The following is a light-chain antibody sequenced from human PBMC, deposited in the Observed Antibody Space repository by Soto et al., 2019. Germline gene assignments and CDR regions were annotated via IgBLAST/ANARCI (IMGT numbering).Light chain of an antibody. CDR2: EVV. J-gene: IGLJ1*01. CDR1: KNGVGVSDV. Sequence: QSVLTQPPSASGSPGQSVTISCTGTKNGVGVSDVGSWYQQHPGKAPRLIIYEVVQRPSGVPDRFSGSKSGNTASLTVSGLQAADEADYFCKSYAGSNTYVFGSGTKVTVL. V-gene: IGLV2-8*01. CDR3: KSYAGSNTYV.